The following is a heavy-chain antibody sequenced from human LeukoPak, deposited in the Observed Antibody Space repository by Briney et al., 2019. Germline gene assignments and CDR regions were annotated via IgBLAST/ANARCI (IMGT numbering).Heavy chain of an antibody. V-gene: IGHV3-23*01. D-gene: IGHD6-6*01. CDR2: IIGTGGNT. Sequence: GGSLRLSCAASGFTFSSYAMNWVRQAPGKGLEWVSAIIGTGGNTDYADSVKGRFTISRDNSKNTLYLQMNSLRADDTAVYYCAKGIAARFPLSYGMDVWGQGTTVTVSS. CDR1: GFTFSSYA. CDR3: AKGIAARFPLSYGMDV. J-gene: IGHJ6*02.